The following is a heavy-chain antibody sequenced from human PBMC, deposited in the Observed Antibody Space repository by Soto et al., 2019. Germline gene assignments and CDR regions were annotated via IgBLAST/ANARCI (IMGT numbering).Heavy chain of an antibody. J-gene: IGHJ4*02. D-gene: IGHD3-10*01. V-gene: IGHV3-20*04. Sequence: GGSLRLSCAASGFTFDDYGMSWVRQAPGKGLEWVSGINWNGGSTGYADSVKGRFTISRDNAKNSLYLQMNSLRAEDTALYYCARDRRLWFGELPPDYWGQGTLVTGAS. CDR2: INWNGGST. CDR1: GFTFDDYG. CDR3: ARDRRLWFGELPPDY.